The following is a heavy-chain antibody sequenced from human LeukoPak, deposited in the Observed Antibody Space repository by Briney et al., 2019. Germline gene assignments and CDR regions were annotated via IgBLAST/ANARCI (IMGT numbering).Heavy chain of an antibody. D-gene: IGHD3-3*01. V-gene: IGHV3-23*01. J-gene: IGHJ4*02. Sequence: GESLRLSCAASGFTFSDYYMSWIRQAPGKGLEWVSAISGSGGSTYYADSVKGRFTISRDNSKNTLYLQMNSLRAEDTAVYYCAKDLWQLEGFFDYWGQGTLVTVSS. CDR3: AKDLWQLEGFFDY. CDR1: GFTFSDYY. CDR2: ISGSGGST.